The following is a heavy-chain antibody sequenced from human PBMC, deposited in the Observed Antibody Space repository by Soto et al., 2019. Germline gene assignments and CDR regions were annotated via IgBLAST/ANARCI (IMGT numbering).Heavy chain of an antibody. Sequence: PSETLSLTCVVSGDSMTRGSYYWAWIRQPPGKGLEWIGSFYYTGSTNYNPSLKSRVTVSADTSNNHFSLRLTSVTAADTAVYYCARRLDCGNGYFNAPMEVWGKGTTVTVSS. CDR2: FYYTGST. J-gene: IGHJ6*03. V-gene: IGHV4-39*02. D-gene: IGHD3-9*01. CDR3: ARRLDCGNGYFNAPMEV. CDR1: GDSMTRGSYY.